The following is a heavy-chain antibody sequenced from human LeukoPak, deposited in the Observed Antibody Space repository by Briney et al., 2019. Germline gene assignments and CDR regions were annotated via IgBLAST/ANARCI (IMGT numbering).Heavy chain of an antibody. CDR3: AREVSDAFDI. Sequence: SETLSPTCTVSGGSISSYYWSWIRQPPGKGLEWIGFIYYSGSTNYNPSLKSRVTISVDTSKNQFSLKLRSVTAADTAVYYCAREVSDAFDIWGQGTMVTVSS. J-gene: IGHJ3*02. CDR2: IYYSGST. CDR1: GGSISSYY. V-gene: IGHV4-59*01. D-gene: IGHD5/OR15-5a*01.